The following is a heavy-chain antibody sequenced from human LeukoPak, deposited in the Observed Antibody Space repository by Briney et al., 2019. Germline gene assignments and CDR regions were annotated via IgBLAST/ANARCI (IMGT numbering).Heavy chain of an antibody. Sequence: GGSLRLSCAASGFTFSSYAMSWVRQAPGKGLEWASVISNSGGSTFYADSVKGRFTISRDNSKNTLYLQMNSLRAEDTAVYYCAKRASGSGTSLYYFDYWGQGTLVTVSS. V-gene: IGHV3-23*01. D-gene: IGHD3-10*01. CDR2: ISNSGGST. CDR1: GFTFSSYA. J-gene: IGHJ4*02. CDR3: AKRASGSGTSLYYFDY.